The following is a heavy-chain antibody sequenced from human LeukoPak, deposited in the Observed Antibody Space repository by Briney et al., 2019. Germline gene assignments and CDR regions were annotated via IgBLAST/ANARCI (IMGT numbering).Heavy chain of an antibody. CDR1: GFTFSSYW. V-gene: IGHV3-74*01. CDR3: ARSGWFGELGFDY. Sequence: GGSLRLSCAASGFTFSSYWMHWVRQAPGKGLVWVSRINSDGSSTSHADSVKGRFTFSRDSAKNSLYLQMNSLRAEDTAVYYCARSGWFGELGFDYWGQGTLVTVSS. CDR2: INSDGSST. J-gene: IGHJ4*02. D-gene: IGHD3-10*01.